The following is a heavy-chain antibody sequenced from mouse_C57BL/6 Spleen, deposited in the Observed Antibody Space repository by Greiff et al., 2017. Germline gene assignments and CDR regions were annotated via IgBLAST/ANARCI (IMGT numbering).Heavy chain of an antibody. D-gene: IGHD3-2*02. CDR2: INTNNGGT. CDR3: ARTAQARYAMDY. J-gene: IGHJ4*01. V-gene: IGHV1-26*01. Sequence: VQLQQSGPELVKPGASVKISCKASGYTFTNYYMNWVKQSHGKSLEWIGDINTNNGGTSYNQKFKGKATLTVAKSSSTAYMELRSLTSEDSEVYYCARTAQARYAMDYWGQGTSVTVSA. CDR1: GYTFTNYY.